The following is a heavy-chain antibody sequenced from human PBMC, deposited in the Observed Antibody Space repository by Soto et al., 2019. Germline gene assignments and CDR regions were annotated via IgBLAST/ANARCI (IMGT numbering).Heavy chain of an antibody. V-gene: IGHV1-8*01. CDR3: AKVSRKGSAIDFDY. CDR1: GYTFSMYD. CDR2: VNPNNGDT. Sequence: QVQLVQSGAELKKPGASVKVSCKASGYTFSMYDMNWVRQATGQGPEWIGWVNPNNGDTGYAQKFQGRVTLTTDISTTTAYMELTSLRSEDTAIYYCAKVSRKGSAIDFDYWGQGTLITVSS. D-gene: IGHD3-10*01. J-gene: IGHJ4*02.